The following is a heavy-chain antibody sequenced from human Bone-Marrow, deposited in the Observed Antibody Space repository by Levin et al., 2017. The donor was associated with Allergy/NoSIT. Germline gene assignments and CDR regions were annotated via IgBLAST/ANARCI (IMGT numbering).Heavy chain of an antibody. CDR1: GFTFSNYW. J-gene: IGHJ6*02. D-gene: IGHD6-19*01. CDR3: ARSLPLSSSGWHGPSYSFGLAV. CDR2: IHSDGSNI. V-gene: IGHV3-74*01. Sequence: LSLTCAASGFTFSNYWMYWVRQAPGKGLVWVSRIHSDGSNITYADSVKGRFTISRDNAESTLYLQMNSLRGDDTAVYYCARSLPLSSSGWHGPSYSFGLAVWGQGTTVIVSS.